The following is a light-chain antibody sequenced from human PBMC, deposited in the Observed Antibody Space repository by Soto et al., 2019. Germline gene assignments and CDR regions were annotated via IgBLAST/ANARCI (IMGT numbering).Light chain of an antibody. V-gene: IGKV3D-20*02. CDR3: QQRSNWPRLT. CDR2: DAS. CDR1: QSVSSSY. J-gene: IGKJ4*01. Sequence: EIVLTQSPGTLSLSPGEIATLFFSASQSVSSSYLAWYQQKPGQAPRLLIYDASNRATGIPARFSGSGSGTDFTLTISSLEPEDFAVYYCQQRSNWPRLTFGGGTKVDIK.